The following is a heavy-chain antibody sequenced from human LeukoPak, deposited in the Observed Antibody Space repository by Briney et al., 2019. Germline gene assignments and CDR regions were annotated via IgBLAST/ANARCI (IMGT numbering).Heavy chain of an antibody. Sequence: SVKVSCKASGGTFSSYAISWVRQAPGQGLEWMGGIIPIFGTANYAQKFQGRVTITADESTSTAYMELSSLRSEATAVYYCATPHIVVVPAAMEDYYYGMDVWGKGTTVTVSS. CDR1: GGTFSSYA. J-gene: IGHJ6*04. D-gene: IGHD2-2*01. CDR3: ATPHIVVVPAAMEDYYYGMDV. CDR2: IIPIFGTA. V-gene: IGHV1-69*01.